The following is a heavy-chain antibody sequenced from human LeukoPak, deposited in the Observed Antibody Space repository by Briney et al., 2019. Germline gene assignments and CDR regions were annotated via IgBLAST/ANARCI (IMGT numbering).Heavy chain of an antibody. CDR1: GFTFSSSG. CDR3: AKERGNWFDP. CDR2: VSYDGTNK. J-gene: IGHJ5*02. V-gene: IGHV3-30*18. Sequence: PGGSLRLSCAASGFTFSSSGMHWVRQAPGKGLEWVAIVSYDGTNKYYADSAKGRFTISRDNSKNALHLQMNNLRPEDTAVYYCAKERGNWFDPWGQGTLVTVSS.